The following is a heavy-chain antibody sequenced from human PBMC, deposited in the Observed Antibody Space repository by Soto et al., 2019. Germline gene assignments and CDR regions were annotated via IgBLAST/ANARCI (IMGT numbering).Heavy chain of an antibody. CDR1: GYTFTSYA. CDR2: INAGNGNT. D-gene: IGHD6-19*01. V-gene: IGHV1-3*05. Sequence: QVQLVQSGAEEKKPGASVKVSCKASGYTFTSYAMHWVRQAPGQRLEWMGWINAGNGNTKYSQKFQGRVTITRDTSASTAYMELSSLRSEDTAVYYCATYSSGWQASWVLAFDYWGQGTLVTVSS. J-gene: IGHJ4*02. CDR3: ATYSSGWQASWVLAFDY.